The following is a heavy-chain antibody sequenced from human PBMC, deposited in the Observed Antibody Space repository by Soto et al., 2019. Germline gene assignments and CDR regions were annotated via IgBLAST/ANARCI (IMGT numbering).Heavy chain of an antibody. CDR2: IYYSGST. D-gene: IGHD6-6*01. CDR3: ARGAIAARTYYMDV. CDR1: GGSISSSSYY. J-gene: IGHJ6*03. V-gene: IGHV4-39*01. Sequence: SETLSLTCTVSGGSISSSSYYWGWIRQPPGKGLEWIGSIYYSGSTYYNPSLKSRVTISVDTSKNQFSLKLSSVTAADTAVYYCARGAIAARTYYMDVWGKGTTVTVSS.